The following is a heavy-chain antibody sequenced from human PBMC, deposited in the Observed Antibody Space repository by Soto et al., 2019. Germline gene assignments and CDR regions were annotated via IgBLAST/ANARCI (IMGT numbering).Heavy chain of an antibody. Sequence: QVTLKESGPVLVKPTETLTLTCTVSGFSLSDPLMGVSWIRQPPGKALEWLAYIFSNDEKSYSTSLKSRLTTSKDTSKSQVVLTMTNMDPVDTATYYCARIWYSGGPTTIDPWGQGTLVTVSS. CDR1: GFSLSDPLMG. J-gene: IGHJ5*02. CDR2: IFSNDEK. CDR3: ARIWYSGGPTTIDP. V-gene: IGHV2-26*01. D-gene: IGHD1-26*01.